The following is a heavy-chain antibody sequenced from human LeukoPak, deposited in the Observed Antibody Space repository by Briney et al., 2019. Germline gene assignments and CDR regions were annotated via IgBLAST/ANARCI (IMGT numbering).Heavy chain of an antibody. V-gene: IGHV4-59*12. CDR1: GGSISNYY. Sequence: SETLSLTCTVSGGSISNYYWNWIRQPPGKGLEWIGYIYYSGYTNYNPSLKSRVTISVDKSKNQFSLKLSSVTAADTAVYYCARDGTVTTGRGGNFDYWGQGTLVTVSS. CDR2: IYYSGYT. D-gene: IGHD4-17*01. CDR3: ARDGTVTTGRGGNFDY. J-gene: IGHJ4*02.